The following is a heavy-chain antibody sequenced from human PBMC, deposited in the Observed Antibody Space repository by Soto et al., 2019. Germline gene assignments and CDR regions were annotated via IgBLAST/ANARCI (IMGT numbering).Heavy chain of an antibody. CDR3: ASTTVTTDY. V-gene: IGHV3-30-3*01. Sequence: QVKLVESGGGVVQPGRSLRLSCAASGFTFSSYAMHWVRQAPGKGLEWVAVISYDGSNKYYADSVKGRFTISRDNSKNTLYLQMNSLRAEDTAVYYCASTTVTTDYWGQGTLVTVSS. CDR2: ISYDGSNK. D-gene: IGHD4-17*01. CDR1: GFTFSSYA. J-gene: IGHJ4*02.